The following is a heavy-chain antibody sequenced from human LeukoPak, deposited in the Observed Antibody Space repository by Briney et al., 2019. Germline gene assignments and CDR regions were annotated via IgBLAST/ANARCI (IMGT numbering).Heavy chain of an antibody. CDR2: ISAYNGNA. J-gene: IGHJ5*02. V-gene: IGHV1-18*01. D-gene: IGHD6-6*01. CDR1: GYTFTSYG. Sequence: EASVKVSCKASGYTFTSYGISWVRQAPGQGLEWMGWISAYNGNANYAQKLQGRVTMTTDTSTSTAYMELRSLRSDDTAVYYCARWSSSSDRGDWFDPWGQGTLVTVSS. CDR3: ARWSSSSDRGDWFDP.